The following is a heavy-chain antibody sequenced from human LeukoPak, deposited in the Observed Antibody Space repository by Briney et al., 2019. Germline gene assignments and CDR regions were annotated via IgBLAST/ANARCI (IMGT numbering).Heavy chain of an antibody. CDR3: VKDLLGGLYPSPFDY. CDR2: ISWNSINV. V-gene: IGHV3-9*01. J-gene: IGHJ4*02. D-gene: IGHD3-16*01. Sequence: GGSLRLSCAASGFTFDDCAMHWVRQTPGKGLEWVSGISWNSINVGYADSVKGRFTISRDNAEKTLYLRMNSLRPEDTALYYCVKDLLGGLYPSPFDYWGQGTLVTVSS. CDR1: GFTFDDCA.